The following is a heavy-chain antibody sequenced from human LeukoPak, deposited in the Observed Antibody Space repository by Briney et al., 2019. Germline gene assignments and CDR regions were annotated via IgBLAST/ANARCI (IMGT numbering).Heavy chain of an antibody. CDR2: IYHSGST. V-gene: IGHV4-39*07. CDR1: GGSISSGSYY. J-gene: IGHJ5*02. CDR3: ARDSRAYCGGDCYSSGWLDP. D-gene: IGHD2-21*01. Sequence: SETLSLTCTVSGGSISSGSYYWSWIRQPPGKGLEWIGSIYHSGSTYYNPSLKSRVTISVDTSKNQFSLKLSSVTAADTAVYYCARDSRAYCGGDCYSSGWLDPWGQGTLVTVSS.